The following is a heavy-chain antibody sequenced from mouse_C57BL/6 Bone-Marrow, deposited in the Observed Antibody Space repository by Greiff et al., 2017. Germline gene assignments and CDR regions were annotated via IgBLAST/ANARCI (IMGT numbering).Heavy chain of an antibody. CDR3: AKNDYDYAMDY. CDR1: GYAFTNYL. CDR2: INPGSGGT. J-gene: IGHJ4*01. Sequence: VQLQESGAELVRPGTSVKVSCKASGYAFTNYLLEWVKQRPGQGLEWIGVINPGSGGTNYNEKFKGKATLTADKSSSTAYMQLSSLTSEDSAVYFCAKNDYDYAMDYWGQGTSVTVSS. V-gene: IGHV1-54*01. D-gene: IGHD2-4*01.